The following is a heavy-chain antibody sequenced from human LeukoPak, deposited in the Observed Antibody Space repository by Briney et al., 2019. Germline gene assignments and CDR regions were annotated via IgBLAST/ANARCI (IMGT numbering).Heavy chain of an antibody. CDR2: ISSGSVYI. V-gene: IGHV3-21*01. CDR1: GFTFSSHR. Sequence: PGGSLRLSCAASGFTFSSHRMNWVRQAPGKGLQWVASISSGSVYIYYADSMKGRFTISRDNAKNSMYLQMCSLRAEDTAVYYCARGPKYISATGPYYFDYWGQGTPVTVSS. CDR3: ARGPKYISATGPYYFDY. D-gene: IGHD6-13*01. J-gene: IGHJ4*02.